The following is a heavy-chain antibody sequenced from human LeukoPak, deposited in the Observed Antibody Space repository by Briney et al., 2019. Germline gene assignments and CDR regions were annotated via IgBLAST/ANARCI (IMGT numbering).Heavy chain of an antibody. Sequence: KTSETLTLTCTVSGGSISSYYWSWIRQPPGKGLEWIGSIYYSGSTYYNPSLKSRVTISVDTSKNQFSLKLSSVTAADTAVYYCARTGYSSGWYYFDYWGQGTLVTVSS. D-gene: IGHD6-19*01. V-gene: IGHV4-59*12. J-gene: IGHJ4*02. CDR2: IYYSGST. CDR1: GGSISSYY. CDR3: ARTGYSSGWYYFDY.